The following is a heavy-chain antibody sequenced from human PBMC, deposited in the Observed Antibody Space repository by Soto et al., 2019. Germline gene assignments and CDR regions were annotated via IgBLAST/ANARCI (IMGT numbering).Heavy chain of an antibody. V-gene: IGHV3-30*18. J-gene: IGHJ6*02. D-gene: IGHD1-26*01. CDR3: AKGRLRGGFLTTATTNGMDV. CDR1: GFTFSSYG. Sequence: QVQLVESGGGVVQPGRSLRLSCAASGFTFSSYGMHWVRQAPGKGLEWVALTSHDGSNKYYVDSVKGRFTISRDNSKNTLFLQMNSLRAGDTAVYYCAKGRLRGGFLTTATTNGMDVWGQGTTVTVSS. CDR2: TSHDGSNK.